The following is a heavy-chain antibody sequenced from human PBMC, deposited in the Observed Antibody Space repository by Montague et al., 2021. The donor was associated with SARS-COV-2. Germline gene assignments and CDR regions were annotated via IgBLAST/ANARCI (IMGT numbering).Heavy chain of an antibody. D-gene: IGHD3-10*01. V-gene: IGHV4-4*07. Sequence: SETLSLTCPVPSPGTVTWNSGAVRKSAGQNPGYQEIMYTGVSSKXXPSLRSRVTMSVDTSRKQFSLKLSSVTAADTAVYYCAGGCGPGGYSSWGQGTLVTVSS. CDR3: AGGCGPGGYSS. CDR1: SPGTVTWN. J-gene: IGHJ4*02. CDR2: MYTGVSS.